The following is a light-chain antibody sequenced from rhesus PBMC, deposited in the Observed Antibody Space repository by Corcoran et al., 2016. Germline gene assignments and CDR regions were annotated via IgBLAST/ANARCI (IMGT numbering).Light chain of an antibody. CDR3: MLTLQTPLT. J-gene: IGKJ4*01. CDR1: QSLLDSDGYTH. CDR2: LGS. V-gene: IGKV2-78*01. Sequence: DIVMTQTPLSLPVTPGEPASISCRSSQSLLDSDGYTHLHWYLPKPSQSPPLRFYLGSNRSSGVPDRVSGGGSGTVFTLKISRVEADDVGVYYCMLTLQTPLTFGGGTKVEIK.